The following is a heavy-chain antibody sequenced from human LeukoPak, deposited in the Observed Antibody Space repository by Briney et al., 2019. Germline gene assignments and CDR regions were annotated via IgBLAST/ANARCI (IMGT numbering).Heavy chain of an antibody. CDR1: GFTFSSYG. D-gene: IGHD6-19*01. CDR2: IWYDGSNK. CDR3: AREEQSHAFDI. V-gene: IGHV3-33*01. Sequence: GGSLRLSCAASGFTFSSYGMHWVRQAPGKGLEWVAVIWYDGSNKYYADSVKGRFTISRDNSKNTLHLQMNSLRAEDTAVYYCAREEQSHAFDIWGQGTMVTVSS. J-gene: IGHJ3*02.